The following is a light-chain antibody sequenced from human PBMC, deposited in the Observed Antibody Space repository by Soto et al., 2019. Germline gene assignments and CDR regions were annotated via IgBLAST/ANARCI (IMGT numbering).Light chain of an antibody. CDR3: LQYSNGPRT. Sequence: EVVMTQSPASLSASPGERVTLSCRASQNIRSSLAWYQQRPGQAPRLLIYDASTRATGIPARFSGSGYGAEFTLTINSLQSEDFALYYCLQYSNGPRTFGQGTKVDIK. CDR1: QNIRSS. CDR2: DAS. J-gene: IGKJ1*01. V-gene: IGKV3-15*01.